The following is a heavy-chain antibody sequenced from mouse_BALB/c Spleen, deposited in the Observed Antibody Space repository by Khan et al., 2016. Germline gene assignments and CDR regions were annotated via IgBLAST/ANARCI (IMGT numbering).Heavy chain of an antibody. J-gene: IGHJ3*01. D-gene: IGHD2-4*01. V-gene: IGHV5-4*02. Sequence: EVELVESGGGLVKPGGSLKLSCAASGFTFSDYYMYWVRQTPEKRLEWVATISDGGSYTYYPDSVKGRFTISRDNAKNNLYLQMSSLKSEDTAMYYSAREGLRRGIAYWGQGTLVTVSA. CDR3: AREGLRRGIAY. CDR2: ISDGGSYT. CDR1: GFTFSDYY.